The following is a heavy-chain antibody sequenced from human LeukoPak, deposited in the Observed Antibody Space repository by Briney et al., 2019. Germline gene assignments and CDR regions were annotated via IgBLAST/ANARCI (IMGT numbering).Heavy chain of an antibody. J-gene: IGHJ4*02. V-gene: IGHV3-7*01. Sequence: GGSLRLSCAASEFTFSRFWMSWVRQPPGKGLEWVASINEDGSDEYYVDSVKGRFIISRDNAKDSLYLQMDSLRAEDTAVYYCGRYLRSTSGSIWGQGALVTVSS. D-gene: IGHD1-1*01. CDR1: EFTFSRFW. CDR3: GRYLRSTSGSI. CDR2: INEDGSDE.